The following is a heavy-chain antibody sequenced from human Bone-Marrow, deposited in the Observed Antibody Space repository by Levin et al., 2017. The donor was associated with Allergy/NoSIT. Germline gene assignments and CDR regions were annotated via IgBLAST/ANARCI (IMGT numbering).Heavy chain of an antibody. Sequence: GGSLRLSCDASGFTFSDYGMHWVRQAPGKGLEWVAVISHDGKNKFYLDSVKGRFAISRDNSKNTVYLQMNNLRHDDTAMYFCAKDLLYSSGWYREPYYYYGFDVWGQGTVATVYS. CDR1: GFTFSDYG. J-gene: IGHJ6*02. V-gene: IGHV3-30*18. CDR2: ISHDGKNK. D-gene: IGHD6-19*01. CDR3: AKDLLYSSGWYREPYYYYGFDV.